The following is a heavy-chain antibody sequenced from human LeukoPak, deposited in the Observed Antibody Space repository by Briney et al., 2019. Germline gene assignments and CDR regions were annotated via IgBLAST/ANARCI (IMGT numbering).Heavy chain of an antibody. Sequence: GESLKISCKGSGYSFTSYWIGCVRQMPGKGLEWMGIIYPGDSDTRYSPSFQGQVTISADKSISTAYLQWSSLKASDTAMYYCARRSNPDYGHRTLDYWGQGTLVTVSS. J-gene: IGHJ4*02. V-gene: IGHV5-51*01. CDR1: GYSFTSYW. D-gene: IGHD4-17*01. CDR2: IYPGDSDT. CDR3: ARRSNPDYGHRTLDY.